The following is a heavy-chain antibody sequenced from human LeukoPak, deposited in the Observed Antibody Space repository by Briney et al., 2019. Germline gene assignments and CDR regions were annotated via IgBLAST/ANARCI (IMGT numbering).Heavy chain of an antibody. Sequence: SETLSLTCAVYGGSFSGYYWSWIRQPPGKGLEWIGETNHSGSTNYNPSLKSRVTITIDTPKNQFSLKLSSVTAADTAVYYCARLRCSSNSCYGDYYYYYYMDVWGKGTTVTISS. V-gene: IGHV4-34*01. CDR2: TNHSGST. J-gene: IGHJ6*03. CDR3: ARLRCSSNSCYGDYYYYYYMDV. CDR1: GGSFSGYY. D-gene: IGHD2-2*01.